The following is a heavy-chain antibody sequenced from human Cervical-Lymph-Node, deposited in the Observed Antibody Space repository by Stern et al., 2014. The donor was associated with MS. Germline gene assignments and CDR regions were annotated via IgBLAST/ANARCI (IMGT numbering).Heavy chain of an antibody. CDR3: ARGLLGSDNAFDI. CDR1: GYTFTSYG. CDR2: IVAYNVNP. J-gene: IGHJ3*02. D-gene: IGHD2-21*01. V-gene: IGHV1-18*01. Sequence: QVQLVQSGAEVKKPGASVKVSCKASGYTFTSYGISWVRQAPGQELEWMGWIVAYNVNPSYAQTLQGSVTMPTDTSTSTAYMELRSLRSDDTAVYYCARGLLGSDNAFDIWGQGTMVTVSS.